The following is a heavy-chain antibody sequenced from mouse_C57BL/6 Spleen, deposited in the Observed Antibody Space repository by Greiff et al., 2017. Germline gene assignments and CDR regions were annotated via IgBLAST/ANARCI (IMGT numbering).Heavy chain of an antibody. CDR1: GFTFSSYG. CDR3: ARLGVYYYPDVDY. J-gene: IGHJ2*01. V-gene: IGHV5-6*01. Sequence: EVQLVESGGDLVKPGGSLKLSCAASGFTFSSYGMSWVRQTPDKRLEWVATIRSGGSYTYYPDSVKGRFTISRDNAKNTLYLQMSSLKSEDTAMYYCARLGVYYYPDVDYWGQGTTLTVSS. CDR2: IRSGGSYT. D-gene: IGHD1-1*01.